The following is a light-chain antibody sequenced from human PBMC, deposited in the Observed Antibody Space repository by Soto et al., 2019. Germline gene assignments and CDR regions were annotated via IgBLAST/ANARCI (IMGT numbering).Light chain of an antibody. CDR1: QTLSSTF. CDR2: GAS. Sequence: EIVLTQSPGTLSLSPGERATLSCRAGQTLSSTFLAWYQQKPAQAPRLLIYGASSRATGVPDRFSGSGSGTDFTLTISRVEPEDFAVYYCQQFGTSPTFGGGTKVDIK. CDR3: QQFGTSPT. V-gene: IGKV3-20*01. J-gene: IGKJ4*01.